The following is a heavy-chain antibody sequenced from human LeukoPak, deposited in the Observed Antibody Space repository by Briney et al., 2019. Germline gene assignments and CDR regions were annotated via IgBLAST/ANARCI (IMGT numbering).Heavy chain of an antibody. D-gene: IGHD3-10*01. V-gene: IGHV4-59*08. CDR1: GGSISSYY. J-gene: IGHJ5*02. CDR3: ARHGAGYYYGSGRLNWFDP. Sequence: SETLSLTCTVSGGSISSYYWSWIRQPPGKGLEWIGYIYYSGSTNYNPSLKSRVTISVDTSKNQFSLKLSSVTAVDTAVYYCARHGAGYYYGSGRLNWFDPWGQGTLVTVSS. CDR2: IYYSGST.